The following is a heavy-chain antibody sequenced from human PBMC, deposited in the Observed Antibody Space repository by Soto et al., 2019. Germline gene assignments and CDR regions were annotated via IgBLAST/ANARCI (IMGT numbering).Heavy chain of an antibody. CDR1: GFTFSSYG. CDR2: IWNDGSNK. J-gene: IGHJ3*02. CDR3: ARDMGTVTTIAAFDI. V-gene: IGHV3-33*01. Sequence: GGSLRLSCAASGFTFSSYGMHWVRQAPGKGLEWVAVIWNDGSNKNYADPVKGRFTISRDNSKNTLYLQMNSLRAEDTAVYYCARDMGTVTTIAAFDIWGQGTMVTVSS. D-gene: IGHD4-17*01.